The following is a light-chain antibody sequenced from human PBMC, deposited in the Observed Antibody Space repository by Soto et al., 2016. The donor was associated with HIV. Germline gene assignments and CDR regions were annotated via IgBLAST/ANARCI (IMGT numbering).Light chain of an antibody. CDR1: KLGEKF. J-gene: IGLJ2*01. Sequence: SYGLTQSPSVSVSPGQTAIITCSGDKLGEKFVSWYQQRPGQPPILIMYEDFKRPSGIPERFTGSNPGTTATLTISGAQTMDESDYYCQTWDNNGGIFGAGTKLTV. V-gene: IGLV3-1*01. CDR2: EDF. CDR3: QTWDNNGGI.